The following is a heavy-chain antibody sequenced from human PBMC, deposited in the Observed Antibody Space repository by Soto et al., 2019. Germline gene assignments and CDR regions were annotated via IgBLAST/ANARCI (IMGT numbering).Heavy chain of an antibody. V-gene: IGHV3-23*01. J-gene: IGHJ4*02. CDR3: AKGQFRGFLSAHDY. CDR2: ISGSGDST. Sequence: GGSLRLSCAASGFTFSSYAMSWVRPAPGKGLEWVSAISGSGDSTYYADSVKGRFTISRDNSKNTLYLQMNSLRAEDTAVYYCAKGQFRGFLSAHDYWGQGTLVTVSS. D-gene: IGHD3-10*01. CDR1: GFTFSSYA.